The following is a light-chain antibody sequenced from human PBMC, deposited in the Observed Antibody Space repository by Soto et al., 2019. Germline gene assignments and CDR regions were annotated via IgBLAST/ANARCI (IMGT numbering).Light chain of an antibody. CDR1: SSDVGGYNY. Sequence: QSVLTQPASVSGSPGQSITISCTGTSSDVGGYNYVSWYQQHPGKAPKLMIYDVSNRPSGVSNRFSGSKSGNTASLTISGLQDEDEADYYCGSYTSSSTVVFGGGTKLPVL. CDR2: DVS. V-gene: IGLV2-14*01. CDR3: GSYTSSSTVV. J-gene: IGLJ2*01.